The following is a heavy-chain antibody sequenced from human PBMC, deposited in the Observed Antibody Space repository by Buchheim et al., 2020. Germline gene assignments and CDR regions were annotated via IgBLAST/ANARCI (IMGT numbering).Heavy chain of an antibody. Sequence: QITLKESGPTLVKPTQTLTLTCTFSGFSLSTSGVGVGWIRQPPGKALEWLALIYWDDDKRYSPSLKSRLTITKATSKHQVVITMTNMDPVDTATYYCAHRVPSGYDSSPFDYWGQGTL. V-gene: IGHV2-5*02. CDR2: IYWDDDK. D-gene: IGHD3-22*01. J-gene: IGHJ4*02. CDR1: GFSLSTSGVG. CDR3: AHRVPSGYDSSPFDY.